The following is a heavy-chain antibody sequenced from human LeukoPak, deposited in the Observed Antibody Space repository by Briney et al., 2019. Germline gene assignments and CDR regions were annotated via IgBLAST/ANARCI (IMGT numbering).Heavy chain of an antibody. V-gene: IGHV3-30*18. CDR3: AKEYLIWFGDFDAFDI. CDR2: ISYDVSNK. J-gene: IGHJ3*02. Sequence: GGSLRLSCAASGFTFSTYGMHWGRQAPGKGLEWVAVISYDVSNKYYADSVNGRFTISRDNSKNTLYLQMNSLRAEDTAVYYCAKEYLIWFGDFDAFDIWGQGTMVTVSS. CDR1: GFTFSTYG. D-gene: IGHD3-10*01.